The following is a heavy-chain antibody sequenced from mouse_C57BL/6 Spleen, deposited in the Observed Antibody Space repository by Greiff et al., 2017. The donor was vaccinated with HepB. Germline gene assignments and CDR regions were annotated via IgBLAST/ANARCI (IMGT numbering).Heavy chain of an antibody. V-gene: IGHV1-81*01. Sequence: VQLQQSGAELARPGASVKLSCKASGYTFTSYGISWVKQRTGQGLEWIGEIYPRSGNTYYNEKFKGKATLTADKSSSTAYMELRSLTSEDSAVYFCASDYYGSRRGYYFDYWGQGTTLTVSS. D-gene: IGHD1-1*01. CDR2: IYPRSGNT. CDR3: ASDYYGSRRGYYFDY. CDR1: GYTFTSYG. J-gene: IGHJ2*01.